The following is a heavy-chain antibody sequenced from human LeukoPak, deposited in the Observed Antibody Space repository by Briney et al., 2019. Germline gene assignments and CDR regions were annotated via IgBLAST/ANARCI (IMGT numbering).Heavy chain of an antibody. Sequence: SGTPSLTSALSGGSISSGAYSRTSVRQPPGKGLEWVGYIYHRGRTDYISSLKSRVTISVDRSKNQFSLKVRSVIAADTAVYHCARGRDDSSGDYYRFGNYHFDYWGQGILVTVSS. CDR3: ARGRDDSSGDYYRFGNYHFDY. D-gene: IGHD3-22*01. J-gene: IGHJ4*02. V-gene: IGHV4-30-2*01. CDR2: IYHRGRT. CDR1: GGSISSGAYS.